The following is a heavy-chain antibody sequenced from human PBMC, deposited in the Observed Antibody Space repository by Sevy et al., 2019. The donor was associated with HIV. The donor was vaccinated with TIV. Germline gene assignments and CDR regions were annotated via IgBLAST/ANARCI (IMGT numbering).Heavy chain of an antibody. Sequence: SETLSLTCSVSGDSINNYYWSWIRQPPGKGLEWIGYTSYSGTTNYSPSLKSRFDISVDTSMHHFSLKINSVTAADTAVYYSARLRWDVVDAPGATPGCYFDSWGQGILVTVSS. V-gene: IGHV4-59*12. CDR1: GDSINNYY. CDR3: ARLRWDVVDAPGATPGCYFDS. D-gene: IGHD2-2*02. J-gene: IGHJ4*02. CDR2: TSYSGTT.